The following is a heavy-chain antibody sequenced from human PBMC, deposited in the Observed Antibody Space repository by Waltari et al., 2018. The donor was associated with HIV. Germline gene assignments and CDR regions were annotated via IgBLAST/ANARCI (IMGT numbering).Heavy chain of an antibody. V-gene: IGHV5-51*03. D-gene: IGHD2-8*01. CDR2: IYPGDSDT. Sequence: VQLVPSGAEVNKPGESLQISWTGSGYHFDPYRIGWVRQMPGKGLEWMGIIYPGDSDTRYSPSFQGQVTISADKSIRTAYLQWSSLKASDTAMYYCTKGMYANQDYFDNWGQGTLVTVSS. CDR3: TKGMYANQDYFDN. J-gene: IGHJ4*02. CDR1: GYHFDPYR.